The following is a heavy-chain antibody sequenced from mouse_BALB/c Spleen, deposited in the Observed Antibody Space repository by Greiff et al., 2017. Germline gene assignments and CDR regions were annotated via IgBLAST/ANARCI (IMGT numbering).Heavy chain of an antibody. CDR3: ARQGNYNPFAY. J-gene: IGHJ3*01. V-gene: IGHV5-12-2*01. CDR1: GFTFSSYT. D-gene: IGHD6-1*01. CDR2: ISNGGGST. Sequence: EVHLVESGGGLVQPGGSLKLSCAASGFTFSSYTMSWVRQTPEKRLEWVAYISNGGGSTYYPDTVKGRFTISRDNAKNTLYLQMSSLKSEDTAMYYCARQGNYNPFAYWGQGTLVTVSA.